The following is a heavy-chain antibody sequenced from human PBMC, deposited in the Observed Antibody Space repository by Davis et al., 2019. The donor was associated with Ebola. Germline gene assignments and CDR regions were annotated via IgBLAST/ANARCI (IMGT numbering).Heavy chain of an antibody. J-gene: IGHJ4*02. D-gene: IGHD3-22*01. CDR1: GGYINIYY. CDR3: ARREGYYNSSGYYPSYFDY. Sequence: SETLSLTCTVSGGYINIYYWSWIRQTPGKGLEWVGSFFYSGSTNYNPSLESRVSISVDTSKNQFSLTLSSVTAADTAVYYCARREGYYNSSGYYPSYFDYWGQGTPVTVSS. CDR2: FFYSGST. V-gene: IGHV4-59*08.